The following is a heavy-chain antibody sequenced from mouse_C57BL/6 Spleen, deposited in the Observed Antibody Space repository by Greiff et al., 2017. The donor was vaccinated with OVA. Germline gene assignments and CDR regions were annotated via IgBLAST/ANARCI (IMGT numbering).Heavy chain of an antibody. J-gene: IGHJ3*01. V-gene: IGHV1-20*01. Sequence: EVQLVESGPELVKPGDSVKISCKASGYSFTGYFMNWVMQSHGKSLEWIGRINPYNGDTFYNQKFKGKATLTVDKSSSTAHMELRSLTSEDSAVYYCAREGGYDAWFAYWGQGTLVTVSA. CDR1: GYSFTGYF. CDR2: INPYNGDT. D-gene: IGHD2-12*01. CDR3: AREGGYDAWFAY.